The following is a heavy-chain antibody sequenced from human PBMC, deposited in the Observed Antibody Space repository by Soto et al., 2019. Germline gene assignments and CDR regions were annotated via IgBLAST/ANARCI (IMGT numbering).Heavy chain of an antibody. CDR1: GGSISSGGYY. V-gene: IGHV4-31*02. CDR2: IYYSGST. J-gene: IGHJ4*02. D-gene: IGHD3-10*01. Sequence: SETLSLTCTVSGGSISSGGYYWSWIRQHPGKGLEWIGYIYYSGSTYYNPSLKSRVTISVDTSKSQFSLELTSVTAADTALYYCVSYGSGTYYSGYSFDFWSQGSLVTVSS. CDR3: VSYGSGTYYSGYSFDF.